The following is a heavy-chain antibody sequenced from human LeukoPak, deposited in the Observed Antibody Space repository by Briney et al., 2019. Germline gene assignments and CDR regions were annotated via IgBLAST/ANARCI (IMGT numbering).Heavy chain of an antibody. CDR3: ARGRPSSGWSPFDY. D-gene: IGHD6-19*01. V-gene: IGHV3-23*01. CDR1: GFSFSNYA. Sequence: GGSLRLSCAASGFSFSNYAMSWVRQAPGKGLEWVSAISGSGGSTNHADSVKGRFTISKDNSKNKLRLQMSSLRAEDTAVYYCARGRPSSGWSPFDYWGQGTLVTVSS. CDR2: ISGSGGST. J-gene: IGHJ4*02.